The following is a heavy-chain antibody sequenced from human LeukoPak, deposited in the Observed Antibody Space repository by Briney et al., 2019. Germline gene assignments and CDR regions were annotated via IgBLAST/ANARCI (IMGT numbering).Heavy chain of an antibody. D-gene: IGHD6-19*01. J-gene: IGHJ5*01. CDR2: IYYTGRT. V-gene: IGHV4-59*08. CDR3: ASGVAYSSAWSPLFDS. Sequence: PSETLSLTCTVSGGSISSYYWCWARQSPGEGLEWIGYIYYTGRTNYSPSLKSRVTISLDTSKNQFSLKLTSVTAADTAVYYCASGVAYSSAWSPLFDSWGQGTLVTVS. CDR1: GGSISSYY.